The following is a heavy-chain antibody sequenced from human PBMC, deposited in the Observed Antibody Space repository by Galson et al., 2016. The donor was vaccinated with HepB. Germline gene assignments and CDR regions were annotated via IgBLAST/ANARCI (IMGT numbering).Heavy chain of an antibody. Sequence: SLRLSCAASGFTFSSYSMNWVRQAPGKGLEWVSYISSGAIYYSDSVKGRFTISRDNAKNSLYLQMNSLRAEDTAVYYCAKKWSYGDYSFFDYWGQGTLVTVSS. CDR1: GFTFSSYS. V-gene: IGHV3-48*01. CDR3: AKKWSYGDYSFFDY. CDR2: ISSGAI. D-gene: IGHD4-17*01. J-gene: IGHJ4*02.